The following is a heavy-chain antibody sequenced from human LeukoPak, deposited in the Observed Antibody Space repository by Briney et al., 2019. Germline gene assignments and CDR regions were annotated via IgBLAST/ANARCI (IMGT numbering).Heavy chain of an antibody. J-gene: IGHJ4*02. Sequence: GGSLRLSCAASGFTFSSYVMNWVRQAPGKGLEWVSSISSSSSYRYYADSVKGRFTISRGNAKNSLYLQMNSLRAEDTAVYYCARYEGGPGFDYWGPGTLVAVSS. D-gene: IGHD3-16*01. CDR1: GFTFSSYV. CDR3: ARYEGGPGFDY. CDR2: ISSSSSYR. V-gene: IGHV3-21*01.